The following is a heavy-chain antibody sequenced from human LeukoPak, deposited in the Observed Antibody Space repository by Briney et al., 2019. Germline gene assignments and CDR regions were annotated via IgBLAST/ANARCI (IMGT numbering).Heavy chain of an antibody. CDR3: ARHPYQLLWLSWFDP. Sequence: SETLSLTCTVSGGSSSSSRYYWGWIRQPPGKGLEWIGSIYYSGSTYYNPSLKSRVTISVDTSKNQFSLKLSPVTAADTAVYYCARHPYQLLWLSWFDPWGQGTLVTVSS. CDR2: IYYSGST. CDR1: GGSSSSSRYY. V-gene: IGHV4-39*01. D-gene: IGHD2-2*01. J-gene: IGHJ5*02.